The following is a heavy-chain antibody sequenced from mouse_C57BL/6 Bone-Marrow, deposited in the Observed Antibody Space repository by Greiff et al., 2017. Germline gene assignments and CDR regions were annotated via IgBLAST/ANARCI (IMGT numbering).Heavy chain of an antibody. D-gene: IGHD2-4*01. CDR2: IHPNSGST. Sequence: QVQLQQPGAELVKPGASVKLSCKASGYTFTSYWMHWVKQRPGQGLEWIGMIHPNSGSTNYNEKFKSKATLTVDKSSSTAYMQLSSLTSEDSAVYYCASHYDYRYAMDYGGQGTSVTVSS. CDR3: ASHYDYRYAMDY. V-gene: IGHV1-64*01. J-gene: IGHJ4*01. CDR1: GYTFTSYW.